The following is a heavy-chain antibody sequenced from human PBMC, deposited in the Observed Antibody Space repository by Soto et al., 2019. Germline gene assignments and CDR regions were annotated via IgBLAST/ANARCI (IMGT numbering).Heavy chain of an antibody. Sequence: ASVKVSCKSSGYTFTDYAIHWVRQAPGQGLEWMGWINVGNGNRGYSRKFQGRVTNARDMSASTVYIEGTSLTSEDTAIYYCAREVAHYTPLDHWGQGTMVTVSS. CDR1: GYTFTDYA. J-gene: IGHJ4*02. CDR3: AREVAHYTPLDH. V-gene: IGHV1-3*01. D-gene: IGHD5-12*01. CDR2: INVGNGNR.